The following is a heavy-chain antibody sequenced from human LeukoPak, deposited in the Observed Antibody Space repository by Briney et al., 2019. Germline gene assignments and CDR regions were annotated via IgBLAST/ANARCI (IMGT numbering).Heavy chain of an antibody. CDR2: IRSKANSYAT. D-gene: IGHD3-3*01. J-gene: IGHJ4*02. V-gene: IGHV3-73*01. Sequence: PGGSLRLSCAASGFTFSGSAMHWVRQASGKGLEWVGRIRSKANSYATAYAAAVQGRFTISRANSTNTAYLQMNSLKTEYTAVYYCTSLGVVDYWGQGTLVTVSS. CDR3: TSLGVVDY. CDR1: GFTFSGSA.